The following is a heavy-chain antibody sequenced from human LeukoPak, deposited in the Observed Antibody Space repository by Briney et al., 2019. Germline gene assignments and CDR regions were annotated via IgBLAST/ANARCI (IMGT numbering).Heavy chain of an antibody. J-gene: IGHJ3*02. V-gene: IGHV1-8*01. CDR3: ARVPEGYCSSTSCYQNAFDI. CDR2: MNPNSGNT. Sequence: ASVKVSCKASGYTFTSYDINWVRQATGQGLEWMGWMNPNSGNTGYAQKFQGRVTITADKSTSTAYMELSSLRSEDTAVYYCARVPEGYCSSTSCYQNAFDIWGQGTMVTVSS. D-gene: IGHD2-2*01. CDR1: GYTFTSYD.